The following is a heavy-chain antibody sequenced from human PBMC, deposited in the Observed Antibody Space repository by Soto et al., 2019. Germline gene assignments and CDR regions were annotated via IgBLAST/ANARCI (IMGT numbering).Heavy chain of an antibody. CDR2: TYYRSRWYN. CDR1: GDSVSSNSAA. Sequence: QVPLQQSGPGLVRPSQTLSLTCAISGDSVSSNSAAWNWIRQSPSRGLEWLGRTYYRSRWYNDYAVSVKRRITVNPDTSKNQFSLHLNSVTPEDTAVYYCAGTTSLHWYYMDVWDKGTTVTVSS. J-gene: IGHJ6*03. D-gene: IGHD1-7*01. CDR3: AGTTSLHWYYMDV. V-gene: IGHV6-1*01.